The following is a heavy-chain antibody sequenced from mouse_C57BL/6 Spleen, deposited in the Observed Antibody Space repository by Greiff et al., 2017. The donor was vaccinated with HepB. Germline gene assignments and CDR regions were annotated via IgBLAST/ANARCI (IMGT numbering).Heavy chain of an antibody. CDR1: GYTFTSYW. CDR2: IDPSDSYT. CDR3: ARCLSYSNYAMDY. D-gene: IGHD2-5*01. Sequence: QVQLQQPGAELVMPGASVKLSCKASGYTFTSYWMHWVKQRPGQGLEWIGEIDPSDSYTNYNQKFKGKSTLTVDKSSSTAYMQLSSLTSEDSAVYYCARCLSYSNYAMDYWGQGTSVTVSS. V-gene: IGHV1-69*01. J-gene: IGHJ4*01.